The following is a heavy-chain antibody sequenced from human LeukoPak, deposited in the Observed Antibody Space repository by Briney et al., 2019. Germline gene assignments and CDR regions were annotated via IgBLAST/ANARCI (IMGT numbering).Heavy chain of an antibody. CDR2: ISDSGNT. D-gene: IGHD2-21*01. V-gene: IGHV3-23*01. CDR3: AKAPVTTCRGAYCYPFDF. Sequence: GGSLRLSCAASGFTLSSYAMSWVRQAPGKGLEWVSAISDSGNTYHADSVKGRFTISRDSSKNTLFLQMNRLRPEDAAVYYCAKAPVTTCRGAYCYPFDFWGQGTLVTVSS. CDR1: GFTLSSYA. J-gene: IGHJ4*02.